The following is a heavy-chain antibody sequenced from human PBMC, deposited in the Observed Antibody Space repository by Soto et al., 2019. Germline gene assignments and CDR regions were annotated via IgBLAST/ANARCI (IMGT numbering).Heavy chain of an antibody. CDR1: GGSFSGYY. D-gene: IGHD3-22*01. J-gene: IGHJ3*02. CDR2: INHSGST. CDR3: ASSPLYPYYYDSSGDAFDI. V-gene: IGHV4-34*01. Sequence: QVQLQQWGAGLLKPSETLSLTCAVYGGSFSGYYWSWIRQPPGKGLEWIGEINHSGSTNYNPSLKSRVTIPGDTSTNQSSLKLSSVTAADTAVYYCASSPLYPYYYDSSGDAFDIWGQGTMVTVSS.